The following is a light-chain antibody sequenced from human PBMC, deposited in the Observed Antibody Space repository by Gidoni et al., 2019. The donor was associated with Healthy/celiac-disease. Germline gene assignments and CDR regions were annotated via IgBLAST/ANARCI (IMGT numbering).Light chain of an antibody. CDR2: AAS. CDR1: QSVSSY. CDR3: QQRSNWPRT. Sequence: DIVLTQSPATLSLSPGERATPSCRASQSVSSYLAWYHQKPGQAPRLLIYAASTRATGIPARFSGSGSGTDFTLTISSLESEDFAVYYCQQRSNWPRTFXQXTKVEIK. V-gene: IGKV3-11*01. J-gene: IGKJ1*01.